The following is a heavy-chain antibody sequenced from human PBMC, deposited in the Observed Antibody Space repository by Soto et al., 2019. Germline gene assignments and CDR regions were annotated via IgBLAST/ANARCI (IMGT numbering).Heavy chain of an antibody. D-gene: IGHD4-4*01. Sequence: SLRLSCASSGFPFSSYVMSWARRAPGKGLEWVSGISGGGSNTFYADSVKGRFTISRDNSKNTLLLQMNSLGAEDTAVYYCAKDSNKYSSSLRGRYFDYWGQGIGVTVSS. CDR2: ISGGGSNT. CDR3: AKDSNKYSSSLRGRYFDY. J-gene: IGHJ4*02. CDR1: GFPFSSYV. V-gene: IGHV3-23*01.